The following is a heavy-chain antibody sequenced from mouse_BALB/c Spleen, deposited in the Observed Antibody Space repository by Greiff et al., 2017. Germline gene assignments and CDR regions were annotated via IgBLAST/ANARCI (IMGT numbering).Heavy chain of an antibody. Sequence: EVKLVETGGGLVQPKGSLKLSCAASGFTFNTNAMNWVRQAPGKGLEWVARIRSKSNNYATYYADSVKDRFTISRDDSQSMLYLQMNNLKTEDTAMYYCVSKGFAYWGQGTLVTVSA. CDR3: VSKGFAY. V-gene: IGHV10S3*01. CDR1: GFTFNTNA. J-gene: IGHJ3*01. CDR2: IRSKSNNYAT.